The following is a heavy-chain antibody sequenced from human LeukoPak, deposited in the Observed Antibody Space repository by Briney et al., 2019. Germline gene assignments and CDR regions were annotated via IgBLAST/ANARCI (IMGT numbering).Heavy chain of an antibody. CDR1: GFTFSDNY. V-gene: IGHV3-11*04. Sequence: PGGSLRLSCAASGFTFSDNYMSWIRQAPGKGLEWVSYISSSGSTIYYADSVKGRFTISRDNAKNSLYLQMNSLRAEDTAVYYCATAGAVRNYYYGSGSFDYWGQGTLVTVSS. CDR3: ATAGAVRNYYYGSGSFDY. CDR2: ISSSGSTI. D-gene: IGHD3-10*01. J-gene: IGHJ4*02.